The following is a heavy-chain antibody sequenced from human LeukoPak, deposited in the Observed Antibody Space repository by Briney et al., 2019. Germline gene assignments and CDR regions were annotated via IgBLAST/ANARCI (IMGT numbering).Heavy chain of an antibody. Sequence: SETLSLTCTVSGGSISSSSYYWGWIRQPPGKGLEWIGSIYYSGSTYYNPSLKSRVTISVDTSKNQFSLKLSSVTAADTAVYYCARLAAAGTSSIYKFDYWGQGTLVTVSS. CDR3: ARLAAAGTSSIYKFDY. CDR1: GGSISSSSYY. D-gene: IGHD6-13*01. J-gene: IGHJ4*02. CDR2: IYYSGST. V-gene: IGHV4-39*07.